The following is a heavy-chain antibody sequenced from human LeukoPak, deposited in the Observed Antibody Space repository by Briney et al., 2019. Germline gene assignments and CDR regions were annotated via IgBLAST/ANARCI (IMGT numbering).Heavy chain of an antibody. V-gene: IGHV3-7*01. Sequence: GGSLRLSCAASGFTFSSYWMSWVRQAPGKGLEWVANIKQHGSEKYYVDSVKGRFTISRDNAKNSLYLQMNSLRAEDTAVYYCARDASSRGYYGMDVWGQGTTVTVSS. CDR2: IKQHGSEK. J-gene: IGHJ6*02. CDR1: GFTFSSYW. CDR3: ARDASSRGYYGMDV. D-gene: IGHD6-13*01.